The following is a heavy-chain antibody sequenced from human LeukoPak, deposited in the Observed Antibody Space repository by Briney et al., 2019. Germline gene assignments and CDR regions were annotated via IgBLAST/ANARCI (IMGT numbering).Heavy chain of an antibody. CDR3: AREPRYSSGWYGDAFDI. V-gene: IGHV3-66*01. D-gene: IGHD6-19*01. Sequence: GGSLRLSCAASGFTVSSNYMSWVRQAPGRGLEWVSVIYSGGSTYYADSVKGRFTISRDNSKNTLYLQMNSLRAEDTAVYYCAREPRYSSGWYGDAFDIWGQGTMVTVSS. J-gene: IGHJ3*02. CDR1: GFTVSSNY. CDR2: IYSGGST.